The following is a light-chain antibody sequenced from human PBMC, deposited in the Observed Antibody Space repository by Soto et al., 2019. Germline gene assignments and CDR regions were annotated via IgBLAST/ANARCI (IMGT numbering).Light chain of an antibody. Sequence: QLVLTQPASVSGSPGQSITISCTGASSDVGAYDYVSWYQQHPGKVPKVMIFEVTNRPSGVSNRFSGSKSGNTASLTISGLQAEDEADYYCSSFTSDNTVIFGGGTKVTVL. J-gene: IGLJ2*01. V-gene: IGLV2-14*01. CDR1: SSDVGAYDY. CDR2: EVT. CDR3: SSFTSDNTVI.